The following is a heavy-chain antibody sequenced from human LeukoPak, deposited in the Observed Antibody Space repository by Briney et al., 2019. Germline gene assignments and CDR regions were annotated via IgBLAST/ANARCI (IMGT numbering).Heavy chain of an antibody. D-gene: IGHD6-13*01. CDR1: GGSISSSSYY. V-gene: IGHV4-39*01. Sequence: SETLSLTCTVSGGSISSSSYYWGWIRQPPGKGLEWIGSIYYSGSTYYHPSLKSRVTISVDTSKNQFSLKLSSVTAADTAVYYCAIGIADYYFDYWGQGTLVTVSS. CDR3: AIGIADYYFDY. J-gene: IGHJ4*02. CDR2: IYYSGST.